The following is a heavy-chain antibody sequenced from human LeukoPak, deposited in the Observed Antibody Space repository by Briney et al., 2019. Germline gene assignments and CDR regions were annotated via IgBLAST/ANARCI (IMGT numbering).Heavy chain of an antibody. CDR1: GYTFTSYD. Sequence: GASVKVSCKASGYTFTSYDINWVRQATGQGLEWMGWMNPNSGNTGYAQKFQGRVTMTRNTSISTAYMELSSLRSDDTAVYYCARFNSSGWFYYYYYGMDVWGQGTTVTVSS. D-gene: IGHD6-19*01. J-gene: IGHJ6*02. CDR2: MNPNSGNT. CDR3: ARFNSSGWFYYYYYGMDV. V-gene: IGHV1-8*01.